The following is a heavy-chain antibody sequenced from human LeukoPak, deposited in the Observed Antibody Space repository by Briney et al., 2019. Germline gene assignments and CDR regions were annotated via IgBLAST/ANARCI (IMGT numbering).Heavy chain of an antibody. CDR3: ARDLGGGSPG. D-gene: IGHD2-15*01. Sequence: SETLSLTCTVSGGSISSYYWSWIPQPARKGLEWLGLIYTSGRINYNSSLKSRLTISVDTSKNQFSLELRSVTAADTAVYYCARDLGGGSPGWGQGTLVTVSS. CDR1: GGSISSYY. CDR2: IYTSGRI. J-gene: IGHJ4*02. V-gene: IGHV4-4*07.